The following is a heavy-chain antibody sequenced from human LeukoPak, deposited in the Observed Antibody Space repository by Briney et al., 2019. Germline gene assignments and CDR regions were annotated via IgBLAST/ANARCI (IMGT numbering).Heavy chain of an antibody. CDR2: INPDSGDT. Sequence: PLASVKVSCKASGYSFTGYYLHWVRQAPGQGLEWMGWINPDSGDTNYLQQFQGRVTMTRDTSITTAYMELSRLRSDDTAVYYCTRDLLGGSGTFDPWGRGTLVTVSS. D-gene: IGHD3-10*01. CDR1: GYSFTGYY. CDR3: TRDLLGGSGTFDP. V-gene: IGHV1-2*02. J-gene: IGHJ5*02.